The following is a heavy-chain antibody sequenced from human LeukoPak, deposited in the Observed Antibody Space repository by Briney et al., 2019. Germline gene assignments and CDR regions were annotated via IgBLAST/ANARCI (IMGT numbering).Heavy chain of an antibody. V-gene: IGHV4-30-4*01. CDR2: MYYSGST. Sequence: PSETLSLTCTVSGGSISSGDYYWSWIRQPPGKGLEWIAYMYYSGSTYYNPSLKSRVTMSADTSKSQLSLKLSSVTAADTAVYYCARPYYYDSRIDPWGQGILVTVSS. D-gene: IGHD3-22*01. CDR3: ARPYYYDSRIDP. J-gene: IGHJ5*02. CDR1: GGSISSGDYY.